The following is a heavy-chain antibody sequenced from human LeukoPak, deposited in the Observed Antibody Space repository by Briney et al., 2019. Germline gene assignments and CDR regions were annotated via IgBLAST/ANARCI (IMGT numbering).Heavy chain of an antibody. V-gene: IGHV4-30-4*01. CDR2: MYYSGST. Sequence: PSETLSLTCTVSGGSISSGDYYWSWIRQPPGKGLEWIAYMYYSGSTYYNPSLKSRVTMSADTSKSQLSLKLSSVTAADTAVYYCARPYYYDSRIDPWGQGILVTVSS. D-gene: IGHD3-22*01. CDR3: ARPYYYDSRIDP. J-gene: IGHJ5*02. CDR1: GGSISSGDYY.